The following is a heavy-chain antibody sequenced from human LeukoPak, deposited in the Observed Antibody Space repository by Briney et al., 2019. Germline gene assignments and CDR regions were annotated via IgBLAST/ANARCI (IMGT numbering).Heavy chain of an antibody. CDR3: AKVPYENYYYYFDY. V-gene: IGHV3-23*01. CDR1: GFTFSSYA. Sequence: GGSLRLSCAASGFTFSSYAMSWVRQAPGKGLEWVSAISGSGGSTYYADSVKGRFTISRDNSENTLYLQMNSLRAEDTAVYYCAKVPYENYYYYFDYRGQGALVTVSS. J-gene: IGHJ4*02. D-gene: IGHD1-26*01. CDR2: ISGSGGST.